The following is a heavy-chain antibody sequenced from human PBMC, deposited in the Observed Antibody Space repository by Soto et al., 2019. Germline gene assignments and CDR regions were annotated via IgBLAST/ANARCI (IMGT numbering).Heavy chain of an antibody. CDR3: AKDGAMVRGRFDY. CDR2: ISGSGGST. J-gene: IGHJ4*02. D-gene: IGHD3-10*01. Sequence: GGSLRLSSAASGFTFSSYAMSWVRQAPGKGLEWVSAISGSGGSTYYADSVKGRFTISRDNSKNTLYLQMNSLRAEDTAVYYCAKDGAMVRGRFDYWGQGTLVTVSS. CDR1: GFTFSSYA. V-gene: IGHV3-23*01.